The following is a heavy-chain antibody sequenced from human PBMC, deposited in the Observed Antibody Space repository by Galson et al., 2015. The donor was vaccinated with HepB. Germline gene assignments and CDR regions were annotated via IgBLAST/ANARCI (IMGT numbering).Heavy chain of an antibody. CDR3: ARVPYFRGVYFDY. D-gene: IGHD3-10*01. J-gene: IGHJ4*02. Sequence: SETLSLTCTVSGGSISSYYWSWIRQPPGKGLEWIGCIYYSGSTNYNPSLKSRVTISVDTSKNQFSLKLSSVTAADTAVYYCARVPYFRGVYFDYWGQGTLVTVSS. V-gene: IGHV4-59*01. CDR2: IYYSGST. CDR1: GGSISSYY.